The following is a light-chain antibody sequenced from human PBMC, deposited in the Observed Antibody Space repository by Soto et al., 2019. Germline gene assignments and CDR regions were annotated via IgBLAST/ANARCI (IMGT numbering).Light chain of an antibody. V-gene: IGKV1-9*01. CDR1: QAIDTY. CDR2: AAS. J-gene: IGKJ5*01. Sequence: DIQLTQSPSFLSASVGDRVTITCRASQAIDTYLAWYQQKPGKAPKLLIYAASLLESGVPSRFSGSGSGTEFTLTINSLQPDDFASYYCQQFNSFPFIFGQGTRVEIK. CDR3: QQFNSFPFI.